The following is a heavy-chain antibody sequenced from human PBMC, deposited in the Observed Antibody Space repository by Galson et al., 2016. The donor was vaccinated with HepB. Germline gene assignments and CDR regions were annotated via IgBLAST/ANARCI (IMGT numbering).Heavy chain of an antibody. V-gene: IGHV4-39*01. D-gene: IGHD3-3*01. J-gene: IGHJ3*02. CDR3: ARPDVLRFLEGLSENPGENAFDI. CDR2: IYYSGST. Sequence: SLTCTVSGGSISSSSYYWGWIRQPPGQGLEWIGSIYYSGSTYSNPPLKSRVIISVDTSKDQFSLKLSSVTAADTAVYYCARPDVLRFLEGLSENPGENAFDIWGQGTMVTVSS. CDR1: GGSISSSSYY.